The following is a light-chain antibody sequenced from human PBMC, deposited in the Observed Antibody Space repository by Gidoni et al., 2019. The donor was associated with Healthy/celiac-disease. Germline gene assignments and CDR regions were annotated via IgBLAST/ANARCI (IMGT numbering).Light chain of an antibody. CDR3: SSYAGSPRYV. CDR2: EVS. CDR1: SSDVGGYNY. J-gene: IGLJ1*01. V-gene: IGLV2-8*01. Sequence: QSALTQHPSASGSPGQSFTISCTGTSSDVGGYNYVSWYQQHPGKAPKLMIYEVSKRPSGVPDRFSGSKSGNTASLTVSGLQAEDEADYYCSSYAGSPRYVFGTGTKVTVL.